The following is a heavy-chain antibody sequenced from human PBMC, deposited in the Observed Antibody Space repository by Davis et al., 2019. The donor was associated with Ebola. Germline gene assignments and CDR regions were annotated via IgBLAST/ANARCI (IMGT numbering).Heavy chain of an antibody. J-gene: IGHJ3*02. CDR3: ARPQTGTLLRGAFDI. V-gene: IGHV1-18*01. CDR1: GYTFTSYG. Sequence: ASVKVSCKASGYTFTSYGISWVRQAPGQGLEWMGWISAYNGNTNYAQKLQGRVTMTTDTSTSTAYMELRSLRSDDTAVYYCARPQTGTLLRGAFDIWGQGTMVTVSS. D-gene: IGHD1-1*01. CDR2: ISAYNGNT.